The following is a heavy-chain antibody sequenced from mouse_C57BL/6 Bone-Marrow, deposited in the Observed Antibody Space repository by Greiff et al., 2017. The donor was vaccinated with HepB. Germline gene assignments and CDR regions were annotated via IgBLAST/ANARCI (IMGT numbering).Heavy chain of an antibody. CDR1: GFTFSDYY. Sequence: EVQVVESGGGLVQPGGSLKLSCAASGFTFSDYYMYWVRQTPEKRLEWVAYISNGGGSTYYPDTVKGRFTISRDNAKNTLYLQMSRLKSEDTAMYYCARDGYYVYWYFDVWGTGTTVTVSS. CDR2: ISNGGGST. CDR3: ARDGYYVYWYFDV. D-gene: IGHD2-3*01. V-gene: IGHV5-12*01. J-gene: IGHJ1*03.